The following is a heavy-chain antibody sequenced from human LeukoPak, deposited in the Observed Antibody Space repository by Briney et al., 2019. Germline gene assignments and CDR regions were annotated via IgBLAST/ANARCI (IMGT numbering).Heavy chain of an antibody. CDR1: GFTFTSYG. Sequence: GGSLRLSCAASGFTFTSYGMHWVRQAPAKGLERVAVISYDGSYKYYAGSVKGRFTTSRDNSKNTLYLQMNSLRAEDTAVYYCAKDRDSSWYSGCFDYWGQGTLVTVSS. D-gene: IGHD6-13*01. CDR3: AKDRDSSWYSGCFDY. J-gene: IGHJ4*02. CDR2: ISYDGSYK. V-gene: IGHV3-30*18.